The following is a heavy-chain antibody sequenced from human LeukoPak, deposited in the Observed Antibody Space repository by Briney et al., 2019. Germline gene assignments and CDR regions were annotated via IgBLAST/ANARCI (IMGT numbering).Heavy chain of an antibody. Sequence: GGSLRLSCAAAGFTFSSYGMSWVRQAPGKGLEWVSAISGSSGNTYYAESVKGRFTISRDNAKNSLYLQMNSLRAEDTAVYYCARVPRGGENYYYYYYMDVWGKGTTVTISS. D-gene: IGHD3-10*01. CDR1: GFTFSSYG. J-gene: IGHJ6*03. CDR3: ARVPRGGENYYYYYYMDV. V-gene: IGHV3-21*04. CDR2: ISGSSGNT.